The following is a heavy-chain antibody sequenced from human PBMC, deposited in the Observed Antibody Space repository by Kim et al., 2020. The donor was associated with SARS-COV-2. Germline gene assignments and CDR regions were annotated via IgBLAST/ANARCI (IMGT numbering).Heavy chain of an antibody. CDR2: VNPDGSAT. D-gene: IGHD2-21*01. CDR3: AKDVAGSICGGDGYHDGASDY. J-gene: IGHJ4*02. Sequence: GGSLRLSCAASGFTFRSYAMAWVRQAPGKGLEWVSTVNPDGSATHYADSVKGRFTISRDMSKNTVSLQMDSLRAEDTAVYYCAKDVAGSICGGDGYHDGASDYWGQGTLVIVSS. CDR1: GFTFRSYA. V-gene: IGHV3-23*01.